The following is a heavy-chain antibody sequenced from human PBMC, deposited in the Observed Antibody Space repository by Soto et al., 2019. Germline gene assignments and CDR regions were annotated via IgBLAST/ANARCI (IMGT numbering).Heavy chain of an antibody. CDR2: IGYDGSNI. V-gene: IGHV3-30*18. J-gene: IGHJ4*02. CDR1: GFTFRNYV. CDR3: AKDSCYFTHTKCPCLGVVFDS. D-gene: IGHD2-21*01. Sequence: QVQLVESGGGVVQPGSSLRLSCAASGFTFRNYVMHWVRPAPGKGLEWVAVIGYDGSNIHYADSVKGRFTISRDHSKNTLYLQMNSLRAEDTAVYYCAKDSCYFTHTKCPCLGVVFDSGGQGSLVTVSS.